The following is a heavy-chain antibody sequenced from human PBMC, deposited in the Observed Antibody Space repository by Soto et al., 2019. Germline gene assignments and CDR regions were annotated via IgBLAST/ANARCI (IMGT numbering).Heavy chain of an antibody. CDR3: ARTYYDFWSGHGFVDY. J-gene: IGHJ4*02. CDR1: GYSISSGYY. CDR2: IYHSGST. V-gene: IGHV4-38-2*01. D-gene: IGHD3-3*01. Sequence: PSETLSLTCAVSGYSISSGYYWGWIRQPPGKGLGWIGSIYHSGSTYYNPSLKSRVTISVGTSKNQFSLKLSSVTAADTAVYYCARTYYDFWSGHGFVDYWGQGTLVTVSS.